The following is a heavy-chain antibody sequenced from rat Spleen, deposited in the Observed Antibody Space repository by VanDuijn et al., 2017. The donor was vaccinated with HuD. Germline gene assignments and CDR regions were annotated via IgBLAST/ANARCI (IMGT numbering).Heavy chain of an antibody. CDR3: TRLTGSFDC. J-gene: IGHJ2*01. V-gene: IGHV2S12*01. Sequence: QVQLKDSGPGLVQPSQTLSLTCTVSGFSLTSNGVSWVRQPPGKGLEWTAAIASGGSTYYNSALKSRLSISSDTSKSKVFLKMNSLQTEDTAIYFCTRLTGSFDCWGQGVMVTVTS. CDR2: IASGGST. CDR1: GFSLTSNG. D-gene: IGHD5-1*01.